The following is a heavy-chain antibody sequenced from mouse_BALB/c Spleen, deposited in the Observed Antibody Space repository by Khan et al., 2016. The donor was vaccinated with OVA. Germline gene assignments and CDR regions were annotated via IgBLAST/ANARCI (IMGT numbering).Heavy chain of an antibody. D-gene: IGHD2-14*01. J-gene: IGHJ4*01. V-gene: IGHV2-6-4*01. CDR3: ARAYYRDDGDYAMDY. Sequence: QVQLKESGPGLVSPSQSLSITCTVSGFSLSRYNIHWVRQPPGKGLEWLGMIWGGGGTDYNSTLKSRLSISKDNSKSQVFLKMNSLQTDDTAMYYCARAYYRDDGDYAMDYWGQGTSVTVSS. CDR2: IWGGGGT. CDR1: GFSLSRYN.